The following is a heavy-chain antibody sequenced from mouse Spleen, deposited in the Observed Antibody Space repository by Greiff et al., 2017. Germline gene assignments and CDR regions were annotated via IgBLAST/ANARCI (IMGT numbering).Heavy chain of an antibody. J-gene: IGHJ4*01. CDR2: IYPSSGNT. CDR1: GYTFTSYG. Sequence: VLLVESGAELARPGASVKLSCKASGYTFTSYGISWVKQRTGQGLEWIGEIYPSSGNTHYNEKFKGKATLTADKSSSTAYMELRSLTSEDSAVYFCGRVCDYAMGYWGQRTSVTVPS. V-gene: IGHV1-81*01. CDR3: GRVCDYAMGY.